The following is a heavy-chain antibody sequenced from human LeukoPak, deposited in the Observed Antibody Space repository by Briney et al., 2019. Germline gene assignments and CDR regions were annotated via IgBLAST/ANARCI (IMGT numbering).Heavy chain of an antibody. CDR3: AREKTPNTAMAPLDY. V-gene: IGHV1-46*01. D-gene: IGHD5-18*01. Sequence: ASVKVSCKASGYSFTSYYMHWVRQAPGQGLEWMGVINPSGGSTSYAQKFQGRVTMTRDTSTSTVYMELSRLRSEDTAVYYCAREKTPNTAMAPLDYWGQGTLVTVSS. J-gene: IGHJ4*02. CDR1: GYSFTSYY. CDR2: INPSGGST.